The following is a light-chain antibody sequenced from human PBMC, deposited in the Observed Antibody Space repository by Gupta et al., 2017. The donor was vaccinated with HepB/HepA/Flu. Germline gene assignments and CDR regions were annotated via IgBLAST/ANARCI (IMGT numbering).Light chain of an antibody. J-gene: IGKJ3*01. CDR1: RSGAHGSNSKKN. CDR3: QQKDNTPFS. V-gene: IGKV4-1*01. CDR2: GAS. Sequence: DIVMTQSQYSLSVSLGERATITCRASRSGAHGSNSKKNLVWYQQKPGQPPKLLIYGASTREYGVPDRFSGSGFETDFTLTISSRQAEDVAVYYCQQKDNTPFSFGHGTKVYIK.